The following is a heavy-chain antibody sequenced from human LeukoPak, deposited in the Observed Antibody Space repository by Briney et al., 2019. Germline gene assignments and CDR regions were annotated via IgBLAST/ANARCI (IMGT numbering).Heavy chain of an antibody. Sequence: SETLSLTCAVYGGSFSGYYWSWIRQPPGKGLEWIGEINHSGSTNYNPSLKSRVTISVDTSKNQFSLKLSSVTAADTAGYYCARGDSGYDGDYYYYGMDVWGKGTTVTVSS. D-gene: IGHD5-12*01. CDR3: ARGDSGYDGDYYYYGMDV. CDR1: GGSFSGYY. CDR2: INHSGST. J-gene: IGHJ6*04. V-gene: IGHV4-34*01.